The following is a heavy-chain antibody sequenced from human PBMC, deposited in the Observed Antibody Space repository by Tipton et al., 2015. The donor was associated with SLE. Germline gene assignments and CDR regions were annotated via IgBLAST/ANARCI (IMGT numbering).Heavy chain of an antibody. CDR1: GGSVNTGNCY. D-gene: IGHD5-18*01. CDR3: ARSNIYTAMANS. J-gene: IGHJ5*02. V-gene: IGHV4-31*03. Sequence: TLSLTCTVSGGSVNTGNCYWTWIRQHPGKGPEWIGYIYYSGSTYYNPSLKSRVTISLDTSKNQISLNLSSVTAADTAVYYCARSNIYTAMANSWGQGTLVTVSS. CDR2: IYYSGST.